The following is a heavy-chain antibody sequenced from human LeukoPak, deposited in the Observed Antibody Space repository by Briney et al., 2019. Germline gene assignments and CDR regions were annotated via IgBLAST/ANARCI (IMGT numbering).Heavy chain of an antibody. J-gene: IGHJ6*02. Sequence: WGSLRLSCAASGFASNSCAMTWVGQCQGKGLEWGSVISDSGATIAYADSVKGRFTISRDDSKNPLYLQMSSLRAEDTAVYYCAKCRTGCQYNGLDVWGQGTTVTVSS. D-gene: IGHD2-2*01. CDR2: ISDSGATI. CDR3: AKCRTGCQYNGLDV. CDR1: GFASNSCA. V-gene: IGHV3-23*01.